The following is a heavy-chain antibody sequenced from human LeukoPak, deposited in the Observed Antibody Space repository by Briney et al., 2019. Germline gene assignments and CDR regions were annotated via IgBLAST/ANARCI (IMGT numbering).Heavy chain of an antibody. V-gene: IGHV1-2*02. D-gene: IGHD2-2*01. Sequence: ASVKVSCKASGYTFSAYYLHWVRQAPGQGLEWMGWFNPNSGGTNYAQNYQGRVTMTRDTSISTAYMELSRLRPDDTAVYFCARGHQGYYHYMDVWGKGTTVTVSS. CDR1: GYTFSAYY. CDR3: ARGHQGYYHYMDV. J-gene: IGHJ6*03. CDR2: FNPNSGGT.